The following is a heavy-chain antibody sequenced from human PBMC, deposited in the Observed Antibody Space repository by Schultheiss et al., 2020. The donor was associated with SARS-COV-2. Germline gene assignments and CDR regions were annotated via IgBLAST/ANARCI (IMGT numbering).Heavy chain of an antibody. CDR2: VDHSGST. Sequence: SETLSLTCTVSGGSISSGGYYWNWIRQPPGKGLEWIGEVDHSGSTNYNPSLKSRVTISIDTSENQFSLMLSSVTAADTAVYYCARVRGYCSSASCYAQRYFDLWGRGTLVTVSS. CDR3: ARVRGYCSSASCYAQRYFDL. CDR1: GGSISSGGYY. D-gene: IGHD2-2*01. V-gene: IGHV4-39*07. J-gene: IGHJ2*01.